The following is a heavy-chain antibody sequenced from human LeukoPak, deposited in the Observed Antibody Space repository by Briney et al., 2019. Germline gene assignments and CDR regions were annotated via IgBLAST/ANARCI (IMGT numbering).Heavy chain of an antibody. V-gene: IGHV3-53*01. CDR2: IYGGGTT. CDR1: GFTISNNY. J-gene: IGHJ4*02. D-gene: IGHD4-17*01. CDR3: ARGPNYGDYGGQ. Sequence: AAGSLTLTCVASGFTISNNYMSWIRQAPGKGLEWVSLIYGGGTTYYADSLKGRFTISSDSSKNTVYLQMNSLRAEDTAVYYCARGPNYGDYGGQWGQGTLVTVSS.